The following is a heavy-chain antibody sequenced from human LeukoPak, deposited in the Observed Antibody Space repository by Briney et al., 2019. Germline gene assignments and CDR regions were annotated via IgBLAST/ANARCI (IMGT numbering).Heavy chain of an antibody. V-gene: IGHV4-39*07. D-gene: IGHD6-19*01. CDR3: ARGYVFLWAMAGYYFDS. Sequence: SETLSLTCTVSGGSISSSGYYWGWVRQSPGKGLEWIGSIDSGGSTYYIPSLKSRLTISLDTSKNQYSLKLSSVTAADTAVYYCARGYVFLWAMAGYYFDSWGQGTLVTVSA. CDR2: IDSGGST. CDR1: GGSISSSGYY. J-gene: IGHJ4*02.